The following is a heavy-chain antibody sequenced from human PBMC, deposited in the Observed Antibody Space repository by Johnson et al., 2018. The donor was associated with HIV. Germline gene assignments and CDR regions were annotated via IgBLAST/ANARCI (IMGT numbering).Heavy chain of an antibody. CDR2: ISYDGSNK. CDR3: PRADGLVGDLAFDF. Sequence: QMQLVESGGGVVQPGRSLRLSCAASGFTFSSYGMHWVRQAPGKGLEWVAVISYDGSNKYYADSVKGRFTISRDNSKNTLYLQINSLRAEDTALYYCPRADGLVGDLAFDFGGKGTMVTFSS. D-gene: IGHD1-26*01. V-gene: IGHV3-30*03. CDR1: GFTFSSYG. J-gene: IGHJ3*01.